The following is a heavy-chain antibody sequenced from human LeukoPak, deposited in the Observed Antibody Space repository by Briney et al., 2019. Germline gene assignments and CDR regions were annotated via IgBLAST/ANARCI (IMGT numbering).Heavy chain of an antibody. CDR1: GFTFNSYA. V-gene: IGHV3-23*01. Sequence: GGSLRLSCAASGFTFNSYAMNWVRQAPGKGPEWVSTISGSGGSTYYADSVKGRFTISRDNAKNSLYLQMNSLRAEDTAVYYCARGLWFGDENPPYFDYWGQGILVTVSS. J-gene: IGHJ4*02. CDR3: ARGLWFGDENPPYFDY. CDR2: ISGSGGST. D-gene: IGHD3-10*01.